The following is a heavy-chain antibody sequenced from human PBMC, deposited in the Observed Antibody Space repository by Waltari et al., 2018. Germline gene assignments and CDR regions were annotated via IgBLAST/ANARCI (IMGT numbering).Heavy chain of an antibody. J-gene: IGHJ1*01. CDR2: INRGGNI. Sequence: QVHLQPWGAGLLKPSETLSLPCAAYGGPFTGYYWPWLRQPPGKGPEWIGEINRGGNINLNPSLKSRVIMSVDTSKNQVFLKLTSVTAADTAVYYCARAEQGGSAVGPDFQHWGQGTLVTVSS. V-gene: IGHV4-34*01. D-gene: IGHD1-26*01. CDR1: GGPFTGYY. CDR3: ARAEQGGSAVGPDFQH.